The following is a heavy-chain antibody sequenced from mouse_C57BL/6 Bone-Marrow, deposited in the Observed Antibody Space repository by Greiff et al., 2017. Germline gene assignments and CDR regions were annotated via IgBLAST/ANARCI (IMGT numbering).Heavy chain of an antibody. Sequence: QVQLQQSGPGLVQPSQSLSITCTVSGFSLTSYGVHWVRQSPGKGLEWLGVIWRGGSTDYNAAFMSRLSITKDNSKSQVFFKMNSLQADDTAIYYCAKFSYYYPHYYAMDYWGQGTSVTVSS. CDR2: IWRGGST. V-gene: IGHV2-5*01. CDR1: GFSLTSYG. D-gene: IGHD1-1*01. J-gene: IGHJ4*01. CDR3: AKFSYYYPHYYAMDY.